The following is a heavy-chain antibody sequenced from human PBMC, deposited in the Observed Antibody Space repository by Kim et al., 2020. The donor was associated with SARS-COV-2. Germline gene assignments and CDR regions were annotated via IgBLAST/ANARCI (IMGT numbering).Heavy chain of an antibody. Sequence: GESLKISCKGSGYSFTSYWIGWVRQMPGKGLEWMGIIYPGDSDTRYSPSFQGQVTISADKSISTAYLQWSSLKASDTAMYYCARLSVVRGVIIPMDVWGQGTTVTVSS. CDR2: IYPGDSDT. V-gene: IGHV5-51*01. J-gene: IGHJ6*02. CDR1: GYSFTSYW. D-gene: IGHD3-10*01. CDR3: ARLSVVRGVIIPMDV.